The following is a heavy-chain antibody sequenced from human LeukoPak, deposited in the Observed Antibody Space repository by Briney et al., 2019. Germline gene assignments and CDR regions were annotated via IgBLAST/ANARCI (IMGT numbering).Heavy chain of an antibody. D-gene: IGHD3-3*01. CDR1: GGSFSGYY. Sequence: SETLSLTCAVYGGSFSGYYWSWIRQPPGKGLEWIGEINHSGSTNYNPSLKSRVTISVDTSKNQFSLKLSSVTAADTAVYYCARVFRREWLSLFRWFDPWGQGTLVTVSS. CDR3: ARVFRREWLSLFRWFDP. J-gene: IGHJ5*02. CDR2: INHSGST. V-gene: IGHV4-34*01.